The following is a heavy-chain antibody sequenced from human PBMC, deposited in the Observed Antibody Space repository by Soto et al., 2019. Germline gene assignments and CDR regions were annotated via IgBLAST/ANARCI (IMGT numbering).Heavy chain of an antibody. Sequence: GKALKISCTGSGYSFTSYWIAWVRQIPGKVLEWMVIIHPGDSDTRYSPSFQGQVTISADKSSSTAYLQWSSMKASDNALYYCARTLPPYYDDSSGYYYVFAFDIWGRGTMVT. CDR1: GYSFTSYW. D-gene: IGHD3-22*01. J-gene: IGHJ3*02. CDR3: ARTLPPYYDDSSGYYYVFAFDI. V-gene: IGHV5-51*01. CDR2: IHPGDSDT.